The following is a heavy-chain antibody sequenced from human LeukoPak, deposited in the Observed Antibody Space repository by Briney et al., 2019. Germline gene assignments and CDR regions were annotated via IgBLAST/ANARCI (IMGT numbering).Heavy chain of an antibody. CDR3: ARSYYDSSGYIWYWFDP. Sequence: SVQVSCKASGGTFSSYAISWVRQAPGQGLEWMGGIIPIFGTANYAQKFQGRVTITADKSTSTAYMELSSLRSEDTAVYYCARSYYDSSGYIWYWFDPWGQGTLVTVSS. CDR2: IIPIFGTA. D-gene: IGHD3-22*01. J-gene: IGHJ5*02. V-gene: IGHV1-69*06. CDR1: GGTFSSYA.